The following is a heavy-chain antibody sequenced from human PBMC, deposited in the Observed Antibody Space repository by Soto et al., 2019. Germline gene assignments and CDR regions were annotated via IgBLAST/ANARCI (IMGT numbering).Heavy chain of an antibody. CDR2: IGSSSSYT. Sequence: QVQLVESGGDLVKPGGSLRLSCAASGFPFSDYYMSWIRQAPGKGLEWVSSIGSSSSYTNYADSVKGRFTISRDNAKNSPXLQXNSXXAXXXAXXXXXRRRXTGYYNYWGQGTLVTVSA. CDR3: XRRRXTGYYNY. V-gene: IGHV3-11*05. CDR1: GFPFSDYY. J-gene: IGHJ4*02. D-gene: IGHD3-9*01.